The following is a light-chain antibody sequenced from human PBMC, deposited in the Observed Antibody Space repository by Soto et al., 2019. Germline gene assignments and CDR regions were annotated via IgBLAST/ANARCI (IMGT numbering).Light chain of an antibody. CDR3: CSHAGTSTVA. J-gene: IGLJ1*01. CDR2: EGS. Sequence: QSALTQPASVSGSPGQSITISCTGTSSDVGGYNLVSWYQQHPGKAPKLILYEGSKRPSGVSNRFSGSKSGNTASLTISGLQAEDEADYYCCSHAGTSTVAFGTGTKVTVL. CDR1: SSDVGGYNL. V-gene: IGLV2-23*01.